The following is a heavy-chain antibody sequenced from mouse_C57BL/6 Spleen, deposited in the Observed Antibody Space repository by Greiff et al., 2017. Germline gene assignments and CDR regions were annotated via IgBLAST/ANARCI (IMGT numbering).Heavy chain of an antibody. CDR2: IYPGDGDT. V-gene: IGHV1-82*01. Sequence: VQLQQSGPELVKPGASVKISCKASGYAFSSSWMNWVKQRPGKGLEWIGRIYPGDGDTNYNGKFKGKATLTADKSSSTAYMQLSSLTSEDSAVYFCARSGGQLRLYYFDYWGQGTTLTVSS. CDR1: GYAFSSSW. CDR3: ARSGGQLRLYYFDY. J-gene: IGHJ2*01. D-gene: IGHD3-2*02.